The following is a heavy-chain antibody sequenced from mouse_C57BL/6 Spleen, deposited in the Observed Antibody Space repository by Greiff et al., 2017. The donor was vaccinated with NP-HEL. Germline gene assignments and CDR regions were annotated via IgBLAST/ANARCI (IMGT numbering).Heavy chain of an antibody. V-gene: IGHV1-52*01. J-gene: IGHJ2*01. CDR2: IDASDSET. CDR3: ARFDYNGRADD. Sequence: VQLQQSGAELVRPGSSVKMSCKASGYTFTSYWMHWVKQRPIQGLEWIGNIDASDSETHYNQKFKDKATLTVDTSSSTTYKQLRSLTSEDTAVYYSARFDYNGRADDWGQGTTLTVSS. CDR1: GYTFTSYW. D-gene: IGHD1-1*01.